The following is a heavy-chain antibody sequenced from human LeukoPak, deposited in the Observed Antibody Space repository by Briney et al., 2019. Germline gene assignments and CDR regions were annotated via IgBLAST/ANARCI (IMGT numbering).Heavy chain of an antibody. V-gene: IGHV3-21*01. J-gene: IGHJ4*02. Sequence: GGSLRLSCAASGFTFSSYNMNWVRQAPGKGLEWVTSISSSSSYIYYADSVKGRFTISRDNAKNSLYLQMNSLRAEDTAVYYCASNPQTMIVVVDDYWGQGTLVTVSS. D-gene: IGHD3-22*01. CDR1: GFTFSSYN. CDR3: ASNPQTMIVVVDDY. CDR2: ISSSSSYI.